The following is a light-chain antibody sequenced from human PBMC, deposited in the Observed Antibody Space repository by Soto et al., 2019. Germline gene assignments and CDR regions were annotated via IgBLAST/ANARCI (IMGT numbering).Light chain of an antibody. J-gene: IGKJ2*01. Sequence: EIVMTQSPATLSVSPGERVTLSCRASQSVSSDLAWYQQKPGQAPRLLIYGASTRATGIPARFSGSGSGTDFTLAISSLQSEDFAIYYCHQYTNWPPYTFGQGTQVDIK. CDR2: GAS. CDR3: HQYTNWPPYT. CDR1: QSVSSD. V-gene: IGKV3-15*01.